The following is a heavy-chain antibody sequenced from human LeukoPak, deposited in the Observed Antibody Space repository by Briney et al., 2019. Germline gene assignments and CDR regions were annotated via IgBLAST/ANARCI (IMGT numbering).Heavy chain of an antibody. V-gene: IGHV4-61*02. D-gene: IGHD6-6*01. CDR3: ARAYSSSSDFDY. CDR1: GGSISSGGYS. Sequence: PSQTLSLTCTVSGGSISSGGYSWSWIRQPAGKGLEWIGRIYTSGSTNYNPSLKSRVTMSVDTSKNQFSLKLSSVTAADTAVYYCARAYSSSSDFDYWGQGTLVTVSS. J-gene: IGHJ4*02. CDR2: IYTSGST.